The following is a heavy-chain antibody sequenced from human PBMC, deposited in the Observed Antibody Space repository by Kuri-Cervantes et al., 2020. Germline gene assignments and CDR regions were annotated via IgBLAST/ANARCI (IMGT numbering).Heavy chain of an antibody. Sequence: GGSLRLSCAASGFTFSTYSMNWVRQAPGKGLEWVSYIDSSSSDIYYADSVKGRFTISRDNAKNSLYLQMNSLRDEDTAVYYCARDSDTFGNYDFDSWGPGTQVTVSS. CDR2: IDSSSSDI. D-gene: IGHD1-7*01. CDR1: GFTFSTYS. J-gene: IGHJ4*02. V-gene: IGHV3-48*02. CDR3: ARDSDTFGNYDFDS.